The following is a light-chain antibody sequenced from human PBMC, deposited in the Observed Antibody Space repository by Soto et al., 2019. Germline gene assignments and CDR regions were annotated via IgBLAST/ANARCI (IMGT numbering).Light chain of an antibody. V-gene: IGKV3D-15*01. CDR2: GAS. Sequence: EIVMTQSPATLSVSPGERATLSCRASQSVNRNLAWYQQKPGQAPRLLMYGASTRATGIPARFSGSGSGTEFTLTISSLQPEDFAVYYCQEYDKWLKWRFGRGTKGDIX. J-gene: IGKJ1*01. CDR1: QSVNRN. CDR3: QEYDKWLKWR.